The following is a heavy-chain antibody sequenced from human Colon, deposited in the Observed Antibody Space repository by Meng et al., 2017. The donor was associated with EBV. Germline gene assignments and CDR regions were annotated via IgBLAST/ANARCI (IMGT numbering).Heavy chain of an antibody. J-gene: IGHJ4*02. D-gene: IGHD6-19*01. CDR3: ARRGSRSGWYAYDY. CDR1: GGTISSDTHY. CDR2: LYYSRST. V-gene: IGHV4-39*02. Sequence: LQLHEVGPGLVKVSETPSVTCMVAGGTISSDTHYWCWIRQPRGKRLEWIGSLYYSRSTYSNPSLKSRVTISVDTSKNHFSLKLSSVTAADTAVYYCARRGSRSGWYAYDYWGQGTLVTVSS.